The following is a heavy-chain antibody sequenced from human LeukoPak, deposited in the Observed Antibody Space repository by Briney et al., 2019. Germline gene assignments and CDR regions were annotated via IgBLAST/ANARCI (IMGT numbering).Heavy chain of an antibody. V-gene: IGHV4-61*02. Sequence: PSQTLSLTCTVSGDSISSGSYYWTWIRQPAGKTLEWIGRIYVSGSTNYNPSLKSRVTISVDTSKNQFSLKLSSVTAADTAVYYCATLGDYDFWSGYYADYWGQGTLVTVSS. CDR2: IYVSGST. D-gene: IGHD3-3*01. CDR3: ATLGDYDFWSGYYADY. J-gene: IGHJ4*02. CDR1: GDSISSGSYY.